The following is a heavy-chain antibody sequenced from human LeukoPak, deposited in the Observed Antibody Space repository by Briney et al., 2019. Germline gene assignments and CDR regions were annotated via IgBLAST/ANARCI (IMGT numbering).Heavy chain of an antibody. Sequence: ASVKVSCKASGYTFTCYYMHWVRQAPGQGLEWMGWINPNSGGTNYAQKFQGRVTMTRDTSISTAYMELSRLRSDDTAVYYCARGPNPYYYDSSGLSDAFDIWGQGTMVTVSS. CDR1: GYTFTCYY. CDR2: INPNSGGT. D-gene: IGHD3-22*01. CDR3: ARGPNPYYYDSSGLSDAFDI. V-gene: IGHV1-2*02. J-gene: IGHJ3*02.